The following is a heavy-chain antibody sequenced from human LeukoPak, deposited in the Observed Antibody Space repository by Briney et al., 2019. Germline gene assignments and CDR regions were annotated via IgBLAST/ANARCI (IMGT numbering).Heavy chain of an antibody. V-gene: IGHV4-34*01. CDR3: ARALRYFDWLLGCFDY. D-gene: IGHD3-9*01. CDR1: GGSFSGYY. J-gene: IGHJ4*02. Sequence: SETLSLTCAVYGGSFSGYYWSWLRQPPGKGLEWIGEINHSGSTNYNPSLKSRVTISVDTSKNQFSLKLSSVTAADTAVYYCARALRYFDWLLGCFDYWGQGTLVTVSS. CDR2: INHSGST.